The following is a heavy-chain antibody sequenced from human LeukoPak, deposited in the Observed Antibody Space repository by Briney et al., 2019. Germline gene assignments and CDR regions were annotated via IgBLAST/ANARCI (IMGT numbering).Heavy chain of an antibody. V-gene: IGHV3-48*02. CDR2: ISSSSSTI. J-gene: IGHJ6*02. Sequence: GGSLRLFCAASGFTFSSYSMNWVRQAPGKGLEWVSYISSSSSTIYYADSVKGRFTISRDNAKNSLYLQMNSLRDEDTAVYYCARDKGYCSSTSCYTAHYYGMDVWGQGTTVTVSS. D-gene: IGHD2-2*02. CDR3: ARDKGYCSSTSCYTAHYYGMDV. CDR1: GFTFSSYS.